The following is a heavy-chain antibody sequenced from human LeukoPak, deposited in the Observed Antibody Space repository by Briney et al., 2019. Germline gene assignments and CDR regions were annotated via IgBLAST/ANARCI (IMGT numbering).Heavy chain of an antibody. CDR3: ARVDYSIGWFDP. V-gene: IGHV3-21*01. Sequence: GGSLRLSCAASGFTFSSYSMNWVRQAPGKGLEWVSSISSSSSYIYYADSMKGRFTISRDNAKNSLYLQMNSLRAEDTAVYYCARVDYSIGWFDPWGQGTLVTVSS. J-gene: IGHJ5*02. CDR1: GFTFSSYS. D-gene: IGHD4-11*01. CDR2: ISSSSSYI.